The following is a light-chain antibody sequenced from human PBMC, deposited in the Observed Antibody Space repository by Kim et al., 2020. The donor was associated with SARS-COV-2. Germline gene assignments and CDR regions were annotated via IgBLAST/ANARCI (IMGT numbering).Light chain of an antibody. CDR2: GAS. CDR3: QQYDNSPYT. Sequence: LSPGERATLSCRASQSVSSNYLAWYQQKPGQAPRLLIYGASSRATGIPDRFSGSGSATDFTLTITRLEPEDSAVYYCQQYDNSPYTFGQGTKLEI. V-gene: IGKV3-20*01. CDR1: QSVSSNY. J-gene: IGKJ2*01.